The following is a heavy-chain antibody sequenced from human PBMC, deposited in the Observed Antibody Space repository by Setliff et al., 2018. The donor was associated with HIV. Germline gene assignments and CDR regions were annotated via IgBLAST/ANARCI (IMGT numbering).Heavy chain of an antibody. CDR3: ARDPGYKSTWYGVFDI. CDR1: GYTFSDYY. Sequence: ASVKVSCKASGYTFSDYYMHWVRQAPGQGLEWMGWINPNSGGTNYAQKFQGRVNMTRDTSISTTYMELSRLRSDDTAVYYCARDPGYKSTWYGVFDIWGQGAMVT. D-gene: IGHD6-13*01. CDR2: INPNSGGT. V-gene: IGHV1-2*02. J-gene: IGHJ3*02.